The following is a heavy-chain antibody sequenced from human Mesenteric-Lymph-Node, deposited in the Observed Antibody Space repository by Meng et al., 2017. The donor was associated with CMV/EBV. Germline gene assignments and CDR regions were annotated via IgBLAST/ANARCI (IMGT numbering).Heavy chain of an antibody. D-gene: IGHD5-12*01. CDR2: ISSSGSAM. Sequence: GESLKISCAASGFSLSDYYMSWIRQAPGKGLEWISYISSSGSAMYYAGSVKGRFTISRDNAKNSLYLQMNSLRAEDTAVYYCARGWGSGEYRPQYDYWGQGTLVTVSS. CDR3: ARGWGSGEYRPQYDY. CDR1: GFSLSDYY. J-gene: IGHJ4*02. V-gene: IGHV3-11*04.